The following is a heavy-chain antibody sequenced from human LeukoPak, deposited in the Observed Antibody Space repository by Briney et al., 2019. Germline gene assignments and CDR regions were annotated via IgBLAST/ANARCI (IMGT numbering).Heavy chain of an antibody. CDR3: ARDWGDYYDSSAFDP. Sequence: GGSLRLSCAASGFIFSDYYMSWIRQAPGKGLEWVSYISSSGSTIYYADSVKGRFTISRDNAKNSLYLQMNSLRAEDTAVYYCARDWGDYYDSSAFDPWGQGTLVTVSS. D-gene: IGHD3-22*01. J-gene: IGHJ5*02. CDR1: GFIFSDYY. V-gene: IGHV3-11*01. CDR2: ISSSGSTI.